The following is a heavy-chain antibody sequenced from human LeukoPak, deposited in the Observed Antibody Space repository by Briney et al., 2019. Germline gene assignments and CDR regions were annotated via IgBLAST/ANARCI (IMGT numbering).Heavy chain of an antibody. CDR1: GFTFSSYW. D-gene: IGHD2-2*01. CDR2: IKQDGSEK. J-gene: IGHJ4*02. Sequence: GGSLRLSCAASGFTFSSYWMSWVRQAPGKGLEWVANIKQDGSEKYYVDSVKGRFTISRDNAKNSLYLQMNSLRAEDTAVYYCAKAYGVVPADYFDYWGQGTLVTVSS. CDR3: AKAYGVVPADYFDY. V-gene: IGHV3-7*01.